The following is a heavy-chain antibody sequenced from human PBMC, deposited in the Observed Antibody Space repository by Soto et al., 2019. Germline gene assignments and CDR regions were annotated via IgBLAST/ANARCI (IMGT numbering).Heavy chain of an antibody. V-gene: IGHV4-30-4*01. J-gene: IGHJ5*02. D-gene: IGHD4-17*01. Sequence: QVQLQESGPGLVKPSQTLSLTCSVSGGSVSSDSYNWSWLRQPPGKGLEWVGYISNSGTTNYNPSLKSRLTVSLDTSMNQFSLKLSSVTAADTAVYYCAREGAQSLTTVTTPGFDPWGQGILVTVSS. CDR1: GGSVSSDSYN. CDR3: AREGAQSLTTVTTPGFDP. CDR2: ISNSGTT.